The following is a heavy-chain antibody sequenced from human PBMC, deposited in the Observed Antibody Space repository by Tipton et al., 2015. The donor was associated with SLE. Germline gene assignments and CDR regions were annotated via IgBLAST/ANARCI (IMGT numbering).Heavy chain of an antibody. Sequence: SLRLSCAASGFTFSSYGMHWVRQAPGKGLEWVAFIRYDGSNKYYADSVKGRFTISRDNSKNTLYLQMNSLRAEDTAVYYCARDGHPGGGAVAGGDYMDVWGKGTTVTVSS. J-gene: IGHJ6*03. V-gene: IGHV3-30*02. CDR2: IRYDGSNK. CDR1: GFTFSSYG. D-gene: IGHD6-19*01. CDR3: ARDGHPGGGAVAGGDYMDV.